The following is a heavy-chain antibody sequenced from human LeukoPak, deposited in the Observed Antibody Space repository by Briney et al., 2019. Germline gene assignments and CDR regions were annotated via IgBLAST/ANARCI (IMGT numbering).Heavy chain of an antibody. J-gene: IGHJ4*02. CDR1: GYTFTGYY. Sequence: EASVKVSCKASGYTFTGYYMHWVRQAPGKGLEWMGGFDPEDGETIYAQKFQGRVTMTEDTSTDTAYMELSSLRSEDTAVYYCATALMYSGSYYTWTTFDYWGQGTLVTVSS. D-gene: IGHD1-26*01. CDR3: ATALMYSGSYYTWTTFDY. V-gene: IGHV1-24*01. CDR2: FDPEDGET.